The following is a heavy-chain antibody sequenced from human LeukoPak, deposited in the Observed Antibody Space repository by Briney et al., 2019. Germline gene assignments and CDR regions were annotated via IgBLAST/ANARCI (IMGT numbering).Heavy chain of an antibody. CDR2: ISSSSSTI. CDR3: ARAHLRAYIAVAGSGAFDI. D-gene: IGHD6-19*01. J-gene: IGHJ3*02. Sequence: PGGSLRLSCAASGFTFSSYSMNWVRQAPGKGLEWVSYISSSSSTIYYADSVKGRLTISRDNAKNSLYLQMNSLRAEDTAVYYCARAHLRAYIAVAGSGAFDIWGQGTMVTVSS. V-gene: IGHV3-48*01. CDR1: GFTFSSYS.